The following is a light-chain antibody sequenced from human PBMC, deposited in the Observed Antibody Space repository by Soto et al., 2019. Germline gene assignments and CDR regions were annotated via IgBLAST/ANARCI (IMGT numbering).Light chain of an antibody. CDR3: QQYASTRWT. CDR2: GAS. Sequence: DIVLRQTPGTLSLSQGERATLSCRASQRDGSNYLASYQQKPGQHPRLLIHGASSRASGIPDRFSGSGSGTDFTLTISRLQPEDFAVYYCQQYASTRWTFGQGTKVDIK. V-gene: IGKV3-20*01. CDR1: QRDGSNY. J-gene: IGKJ1*01.